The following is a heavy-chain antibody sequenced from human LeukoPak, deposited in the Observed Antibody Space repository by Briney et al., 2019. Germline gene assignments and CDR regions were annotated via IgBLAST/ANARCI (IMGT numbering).Heavy chain of an antibody. V-gene: IGHV3-9*01. Sequence: GGSLRLSCAASGFTFDDYAMHWVRQAPGEGLEWVSGITWNSDNMGSADSVKGRFTISRDNAKNSLYLQMNSLRAEDTALYYCTTDQVTMIVVAGDFDYWGQGTLVTVSS. CDR3: TTDQVTMIVVAGDFDY. CDR2: ITWNSDNM. CDR1: GFTFDDYA. D-gene: IGHD3-22*01. J-gene: IGHJ4*02.